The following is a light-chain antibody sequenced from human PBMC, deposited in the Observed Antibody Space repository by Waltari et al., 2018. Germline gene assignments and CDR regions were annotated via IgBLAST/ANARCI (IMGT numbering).Light chain of an antibody. J-gene: IGKJ2*01. CDR1: RTVFFSSNNKDF. V-gene: IGKV4-1*01. Sequence: DIVMTQSPDSLAVSLGERATINCRSSRTVFFSSNNKDFLSRYQQRPGQPPKLLIYWASTRESGVPDRFSGSGSGTNFTLTINGLQAEDVAVYYCQQFYITPQTFGQGTRVEIK. CDR3: QQFYITPQT. CDR2: WAS.